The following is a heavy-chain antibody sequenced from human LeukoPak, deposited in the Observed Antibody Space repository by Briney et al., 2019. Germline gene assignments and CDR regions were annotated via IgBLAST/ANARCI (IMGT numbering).Heavy chain of an antibody. CDR1: GYSFTSYW. CDR2: VYPADSDI. J-gene: IGHJ4*02. CDR3: ARRGGGYVDY. V-gene: IGHV5-51*01. D-gene: IGHD2-15*01. Sequence: LGESPKISCKGSGYSFTSYWIGWVRQMPGKGLEWMGIVYPADSDIRYSPSFQGQVTISADKSISAAYLQWSSLKASDTAMYYCARRGGGYVDYWGQGTLVTVSS.